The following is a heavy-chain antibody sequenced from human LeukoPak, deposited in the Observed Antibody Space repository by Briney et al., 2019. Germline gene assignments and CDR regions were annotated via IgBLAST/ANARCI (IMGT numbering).Heavy chain of an antibody. CDR2: INHSGST. J-gene: IGHJ4*02. V-gene: IGHV4-34*01. D-gene: IGHD6-13*01. CDR1: GGSFSGYY. Sequence: SETLSLTCAVYGGSFSGYYWSWIRQPPGKGLEWIGEINHSGSTNYNPSLKSRVTISVDTSENQFSLKLSSVTAADTAVYYCARGRRGYSSRLPFDYWGQGTLVTVSS. CDR3: ARGRRGYSSRLPFDY.